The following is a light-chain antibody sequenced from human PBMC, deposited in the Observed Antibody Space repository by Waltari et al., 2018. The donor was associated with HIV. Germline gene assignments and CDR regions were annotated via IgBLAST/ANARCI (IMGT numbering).Light chain of an antibody. J-gene: IGLJ2*01. CDR1: SGSIANNY. CDR3: QSYDNENPVL. V-gene: IGLV6-57*01. CDR2: KDD. Sequence: NFMLTQPHSVSESPGKTVTISCTRSSGSIANNYVQWSQQRPGSSPTTVIYKDDQRPSGVPDRFSGSIDSSSNSASLTISGLRPEDEADYYCQSYDNENPVLFGGGTKLTVL.